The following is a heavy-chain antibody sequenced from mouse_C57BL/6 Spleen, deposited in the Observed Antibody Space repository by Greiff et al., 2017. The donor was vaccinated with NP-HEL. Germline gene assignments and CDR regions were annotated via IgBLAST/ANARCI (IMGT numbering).Heavy chain of an antibody. D-gene: IGHD2-12*01. CDR1: GYSFTSYY. CDR2: IYPGSGNT. Sequence: VKLQQSGPELVKPGASVKISCKASGYSFTSYYIHWVKQRPGQGLEWIGWIYPGSGNTKYNEKFKGKATLTADTSSSTAYMQLSSLTSEDSAVYYCARNYRGFAYWGQGTLVTVSA. CDR3: ARNYRGFAY. V-gene: IGHV1-66*01. J-gene: IGHJ3*01.